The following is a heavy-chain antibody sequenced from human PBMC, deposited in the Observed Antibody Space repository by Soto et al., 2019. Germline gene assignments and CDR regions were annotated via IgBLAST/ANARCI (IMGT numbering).Heavy chain of an antibody. CDR2: ISAYNGNT. Sequence: ASVKVSCKASGYTFINYGINWVRQAHGQGLEWMGWISAYNGNTKDAQKFQDRATMTTDTSTSTAYMELTGLRSDDTAVYYCARDMVTFGGVIVSGYWGQGTQVTVSS. CDR3: ARDMVTFGGVIVSGY. CDR1: GYTFINYG. D-gene: IGHD3-16*02. J-gene: IGHJ4*02. V-gene: IGHV1-18*01.